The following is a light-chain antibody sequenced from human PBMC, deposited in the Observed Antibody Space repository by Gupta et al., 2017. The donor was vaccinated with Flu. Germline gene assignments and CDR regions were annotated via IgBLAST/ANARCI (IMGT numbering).Light chain of an antibody. CDR3: LLSYSGASV. J-gene: IGLJ1*01. CDR2: NTS. V-gene: IGLV7-46*01. Sequence: AVVPQEPSATVAPRGTATPTSDSSTGAVTSGHYPYWFQQNPGHAPRTLSYNTSTGRAWVPARFSGSRLGDRAALTLTGAQPEDEADYYCLLSYSGASVFGTGTKVTVL. CDR1: TGAVTSGHY.